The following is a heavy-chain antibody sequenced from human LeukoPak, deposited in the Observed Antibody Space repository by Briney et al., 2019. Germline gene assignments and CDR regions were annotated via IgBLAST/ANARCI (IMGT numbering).Heavy chain of an antibody. D-gene: IGHD5-12*01. CDR3: AKGGYDAMYYFDY. V-gene: IGHV4-59*08. Sequence: SETLSLTCTVSGGSISGTYYWSWIRQPPGKGLEWIGYIYYTGTTDSNPSLKSRVTISLDTSKNQFSLNLSSVTAADTAVYYCAKGGYDAMYYFDYWGQGTLVTVSS. CDR2: IYYTGTT. CDR1: GGSISGTYY. J-gene: IGHJ4*02.